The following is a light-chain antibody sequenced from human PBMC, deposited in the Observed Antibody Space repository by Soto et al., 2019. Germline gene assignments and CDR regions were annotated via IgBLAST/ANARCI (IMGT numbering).Light chain of an antibody. CDR2: EVS. CDR3: SSFSSTTATTVV. V-gene: IGLV2-14*01. Sequence: QSALTQPASVSGSPGQSITISCTGTSSDVGGYKYVSWYQQHPGKAPKLIIYEVSNRPSGVPNRFSASKSGNTASLTISGLQAEDEADYFCSSFSSTTATTVVFGGGTKLTFL. J-gene: IGLJ2*01. CDR1: SSDVGGYKY.